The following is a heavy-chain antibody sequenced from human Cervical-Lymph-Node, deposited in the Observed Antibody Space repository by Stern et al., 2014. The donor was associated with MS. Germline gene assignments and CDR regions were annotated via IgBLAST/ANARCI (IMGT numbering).Heavy chain of an antibody. D-gene: IGHD2-15*01. J-gene: IGHJ5*02. CDR2: IIPMLGLP. CDR1: GGTFSSSYA. V-gene: IGHV1-69*09. CDR3: ARGVVTNRAAATLHNLFEP. Sequence: QLVQSGAEVKKPGSSVNVSCKASGGTFSSSYAITWMRQAPGQGLEWMGRIIPMLGLPNYAQKFQGRVTITADTSTSTAYMELSSLRSEDTAVYYCARGVVTNRAAATLHNLFEPWGQGTLVTVSS.